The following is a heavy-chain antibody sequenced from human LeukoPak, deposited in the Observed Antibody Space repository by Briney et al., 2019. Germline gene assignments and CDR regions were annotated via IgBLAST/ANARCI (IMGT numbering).Heavy chain of an antibody. V-gene: IGHV1-2*02. CDR2: THPNTGAT. Sequence: AASVKVSCKASGYTFIAYYMHWVRQAPGQGLGWMGWTHPNTGATIYAEKFHGRVTMTRDTSISTAYMELSRLRSDDTAVYYCARQYGSGRDWGQGTLVTVSS. D-gene: IGHD3-10*01. CDR1: GYTFIAYY. J-gene: IGHJ4*02. CDR3: ARQYGSGRD.